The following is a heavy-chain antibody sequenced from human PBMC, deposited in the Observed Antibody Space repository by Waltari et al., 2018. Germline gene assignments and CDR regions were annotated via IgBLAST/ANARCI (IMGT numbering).Heavy chain of an antibody. J-gene: IGHJ4*02. CDR3: ARGGVRGVTLIDY. CDR1: GYTLTELS. Sequence: QVQLVQSGAEVKKPGASVKVSCKVSGYTLTELSMHWVRQAPGKGLEWMGRINPNSGGTNYAQKFQGRVTMTRDTSISTAYMELSRLRSDDTAVYYCARGGVRGVTLIDYWGQGTLVTVSS. D-gene: IGHD3-10*01. CDR2: INPNSGGT. V-gene: IGHV1-2*06.